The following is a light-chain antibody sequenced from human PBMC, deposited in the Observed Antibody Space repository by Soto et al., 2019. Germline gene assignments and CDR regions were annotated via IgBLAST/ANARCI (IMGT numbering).Light chain of an antibody. Sequence: EIVMTQSPATRSVSPGERATLSCRASQSLSNNLAWYQQKVGLAPRLLVYHASTRATGIPARFSGSGSGTDSTLTINSLQSEDFAVYYCQQYNRWPLTFGGGTRVEIK. V-gene: IGKV3-15*01. CDR2: HAS. J-gene: IGKJ4*01. CDR3: QQYNRWPLT. CDR1: QSLSNN.